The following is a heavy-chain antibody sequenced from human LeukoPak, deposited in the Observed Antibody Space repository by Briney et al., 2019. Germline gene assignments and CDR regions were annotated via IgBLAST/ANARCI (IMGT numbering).Heavy chain of an antibody. CDR1: GGTFPSYA. J-gene: IGHJ4*02. CDR2: NIPIFGTA. Sequence: GSSVKVSCKASGGTFPSYAISWVRQAPGQGLEWMGGNIPIFGTANYAQKFQGRVTITADESTSKAYMALSSLRSEDTAVYYCARDYDFWSGYLDYWGQGTLVTVSS. D-gene: IGHD3-3*01. V-gene: IGHV1-69*01. CDR3: ARDYDFWSGYLDY.